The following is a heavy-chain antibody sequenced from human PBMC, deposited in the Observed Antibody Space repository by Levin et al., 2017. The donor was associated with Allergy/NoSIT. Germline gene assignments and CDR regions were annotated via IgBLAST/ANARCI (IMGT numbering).Heavy chain of an antibody. CDR3: ARVSSSGTYYPFDY. Sequence: SETLSLTCTVSGGSISTYYWSWIRQPPGRGLEWIGYIHYSGSAYYDPSLRSRVTISLDMSTNQISLTLTSVTAADTAVYFCARVSSSGTYYPFDYWGQGTLVTVSS. J-gene: IGHJ4*02. V-gene: IGHV4-59*01. CDR1: GGSISTYY. CDR2: IHYSGSA. D-gene: IGHD3-10*01.